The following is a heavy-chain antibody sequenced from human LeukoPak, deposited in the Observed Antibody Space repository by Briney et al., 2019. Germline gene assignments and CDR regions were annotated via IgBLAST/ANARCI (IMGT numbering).Heavy chain of an antibody. J-gene: IGHJ3*02. CDR1: GYTFTDYY. Sequence: GASVKVSCKASGYTFTDYYMHWVRQAPGQGLEWMGWINPNSRVTNYAQKFQGRVTMTRDTSISTAYMELSSLRSDDTAAYYCAKDGDTAMALNAFDIWGQGTMVTVSS. V-gene: IGHV1-2*02. D-gene: IGHD5-18*01. CDR2: INPNSRVT. CDR3: AKDGDTAMALNAFDI.